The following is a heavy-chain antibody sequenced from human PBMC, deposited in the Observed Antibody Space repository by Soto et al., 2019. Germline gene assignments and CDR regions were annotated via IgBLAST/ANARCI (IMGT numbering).Heavy chain of an antibody. CDR2: IYYSGST. Sequence: QVQLQESSPGLVKPSETQSLTCTVSGGSISSYYWSWIRQPPGKGLEWIGYIYYSGSTNYNPSLKSRVTISVDTSKNQFSLKLSSVTAADTAVYYCARWAVAGGYWYFDLWGRGTLVTVSS. J-gene: IGHJ2*01. D-gene: IGHD6-19*01. CDR3: ARWAVAGGYWYFDL. V-gene: IGHV4-59*08. CDR1: GGSISSYY.